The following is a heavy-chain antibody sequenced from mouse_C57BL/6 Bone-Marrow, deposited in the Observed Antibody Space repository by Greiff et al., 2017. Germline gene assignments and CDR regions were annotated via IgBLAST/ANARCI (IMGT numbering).Heavy chain of an antibody. V-gene: IGHV1-26*01. Sequence: EVQLQQSGPELVKPGASVKISCKASGYTFTDYYMNWVKQSHGKSLEWIGDINPNNGGTSYNQKFKGKATLTVDKSSSTAYMELRSLTSEDSAVYYCARSDYGSSLYFDYWGQGTTLTVSS. CDR3: ARSDYGSSLYFDY. D-gene: IGHD1-1*01. CDR2: INPNNGGT. J-gene: IGHJ2*01. CDR1: GYTFTDYY.